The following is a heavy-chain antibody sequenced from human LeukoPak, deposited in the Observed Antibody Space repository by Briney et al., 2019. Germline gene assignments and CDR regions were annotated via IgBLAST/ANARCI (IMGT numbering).Heavy chain of an antibody. D-gene: IGHD3-3*01. V-gene: IGHV3-9*01. CDR1: GFTFSSYA. J-gene: IGHJ6*03. CDR3: AKDMFRSRYYYYYMDV. CDR2: ISWNSGSI. Sequence: GGSLRLSCAASGFTFSSYAMSWVRQAPGKGLEWVSGISWNSGSIGYADSVKGRFTISRDNAKNSLYLQMNSLRAEDTALYYCAKDMFRSRYYYYYMDVWGKGTTVTISS.